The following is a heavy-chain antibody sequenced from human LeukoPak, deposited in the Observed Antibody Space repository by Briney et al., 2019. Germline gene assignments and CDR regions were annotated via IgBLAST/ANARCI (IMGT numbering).Heavy chain of an antibody. Sequence: GGSLRLSCAASGFTFSDHYMTWIRQAPGKGLEWVSYISTTSSFTKYADSVKGRFTISRDNAKSSLYLQMNSLRAEDTAVYYCARDLGGHGSWGQGTLVTVSS. V-gene: IGHV3-11*06. CDR2: ISTTSSFT. D-gene: IGHD1-26*01. CDR1: GFTFSDHY. J-gene: IGHJ4*02. CDR3: ARDLGGHGS.